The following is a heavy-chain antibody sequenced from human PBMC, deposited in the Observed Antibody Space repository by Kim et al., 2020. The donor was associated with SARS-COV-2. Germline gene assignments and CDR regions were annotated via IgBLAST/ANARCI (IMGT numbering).Heavy chain of an antibody. J-gene: IGHJ6*02. V-gene: IGHV4-34*01. CDR1: GGSFSGYY. CDR2: INHSGST. CDR3: ALLGRVRYYYYGMDV. D-gene: IGHD2-15*01. Sequence: SETLSLTCAVYGGSFSGYYWSWIRQPPGKGLEWIGEINHSGSTNYNPSLKSRVTISVDTSKNQFSLKLSSVTAADTAVYYCALLGRVRYYYYGMDVWGQGTTVTVSS.